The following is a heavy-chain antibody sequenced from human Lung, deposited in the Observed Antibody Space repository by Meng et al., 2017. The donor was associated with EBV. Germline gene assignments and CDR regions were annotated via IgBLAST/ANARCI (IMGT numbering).Heavy chain of an antibody. CDR1: GYTFTSYG. Sequence: QVQRVSSGGEVRKPGASVKVSCKASGYTFTSYGISWVRQAPGQGLEWMGWISAYDGDTKYAQNLQGRLTMTTDTSTSTAYMVLRSLRSDDTAVYYCARGPRRFWSGYRLYYFDNWGQGTLVTVSS. CDR2: ISAYDGDT. V-gene: IGHV1-18*01. D-gene: IGHD3-3*01. CDR3: ARGPRRFWSGYRLYYFDN. J-gene: IGHJ4*02.